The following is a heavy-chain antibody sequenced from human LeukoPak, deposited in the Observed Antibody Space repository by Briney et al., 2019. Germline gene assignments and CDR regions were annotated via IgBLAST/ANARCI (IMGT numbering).Heavy chain of an antibody. J-gene: IGHJ6*02. CDR3: ARDPQVGSAQGGMDV. CDR1: GGSISSSSYY. CDR2: IYYSGST. Sequence: PSETLSLTCTVSGGSISSSSYYWGWIRQPPGKGLEWIGSIYYSGSTYYNPSLKSRVTISVDTSKNQFSLKLSSVTAADTAVYYCARDPQVGSAQGGMDVWGQGTTVTVSS. V-gene: IGHV4-39*07. D-gene: IGHD2-2*01.